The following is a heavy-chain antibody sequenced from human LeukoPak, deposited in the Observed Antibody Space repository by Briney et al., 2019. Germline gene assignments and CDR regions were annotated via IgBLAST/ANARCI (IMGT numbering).Heavy chain of an antibody. D-gene: IGHD6-19*01. V-gene: IGHV3-23*01. Sequence: PGGSLRLSCAASGFAFSSYAMSWVRQAPGKGLEWVSAISGSGGSTYYADSVKGRFTISRDNSKNTLYLQMNSLRAEDTAVYYCAKDRRRAVAGTDWFDPWGQGTLVTVSS. J-gene: IGHJ5*02. CDR1: GFAFSSYA. CDR3: AKDRRRAVAGTDWFDP. CDR2: ISGSGGST.